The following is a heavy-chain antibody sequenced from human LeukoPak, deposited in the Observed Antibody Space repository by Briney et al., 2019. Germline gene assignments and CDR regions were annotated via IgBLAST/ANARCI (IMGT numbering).Heavy chain of an antibody. CDR3: ARIGYCTNGVCSDYFDY. D-gene: IGHD2-8*01. Sequence: SETLSLTCTVSGGSISSYYWSWIRQPPGKGLEWIGYIYYSGRTNYNPSLKSRVTISVDTSKNQFSLKLSSVTAADTAVYYCARIGYCTNGVCSDYFDYWGQGTLVTVSS. CDR2: IYYSGRT. J-gene: IGHJ4*02. CDR1: GGSISSYY. V-gene: IGHV4-59*01.